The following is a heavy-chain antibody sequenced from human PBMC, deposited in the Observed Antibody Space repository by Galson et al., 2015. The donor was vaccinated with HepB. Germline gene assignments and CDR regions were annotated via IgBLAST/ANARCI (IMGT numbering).Heavy chain of an antibody. CDR2: IIPIFGTA. V-gene: IGHV1-69*13. D-gene: IGHD3-22*01. J-gene: IGHJ5*02. Sequence: SVKVSCKASGGTFSSYAISWVRQAPGQGLEWMGGIIPIFGTANYAQKFQGRVTITADESTSTAYMELSSLRSEDTAVYYCARDPGYYDSSEPYNWFDPWGQGTLVTVSS. CDR1: GGTFSSYA. CDR3: ARDPGYYDSSEPYNWFDP.